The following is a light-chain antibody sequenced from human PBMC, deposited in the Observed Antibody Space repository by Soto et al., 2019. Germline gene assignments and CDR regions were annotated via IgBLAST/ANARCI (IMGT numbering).Light chain of an antibody. CDR1: SSDVDGYNY. CDR2: DVS. V-gene: IGLV2-14*03. Sequence: QSALTQPASVSGSPGQSIAISCTGTSSDVDGYNYVFWYQHHPGKAPKLMIYDVSSRLSGVSNRFSGSKSGNTASLTISGLQAEDEADYYCISYTTISTYVFGTGTKVTVL. J-gene: IGLJ1*01. CDR3: ISYTTISTYV.